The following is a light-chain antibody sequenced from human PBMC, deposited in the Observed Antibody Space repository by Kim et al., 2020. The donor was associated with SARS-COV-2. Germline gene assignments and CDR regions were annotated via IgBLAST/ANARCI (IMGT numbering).Light chain of an antibody. J-gene: IGLJ3*02. V-gene: IGLV4-69*01. CDR3: QTWDTGLRV. CDR2: VNSDGSH. CDR1: SGHSNYA. Sequence: QLVLTQSPSASASLGASVKLTCTLSSGHSNYAIAWHQQQPEKGPRYLMKVNSDGSHTKGDGIPDRFSGSSSGAERYLTISSLQSEDEADYYCQTWDTGLRVFGGGTKVTVL.